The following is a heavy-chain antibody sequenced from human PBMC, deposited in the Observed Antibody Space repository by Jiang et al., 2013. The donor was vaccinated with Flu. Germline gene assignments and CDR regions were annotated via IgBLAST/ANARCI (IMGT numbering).Heavy chain of an antibody. V-gene: IGHV6-1*01. Sequence: QTLSLTCAISGDSVSSNSAAWNWIRQSPSRGLEWLGRTYYRSKWYNDYAVSVKSRITINPDTSKNQFSLQLNSVTPEDTAVYYCTSSGLLRYWFDPWGQGTLVTVSS. J-gene: IGHJ5*02. CDR2: TYYRSKWYN. CDR1: GDSVSSNSAA. CDR3: TSSGLLRYWFDP. D-gene: IGHD6-19*01.